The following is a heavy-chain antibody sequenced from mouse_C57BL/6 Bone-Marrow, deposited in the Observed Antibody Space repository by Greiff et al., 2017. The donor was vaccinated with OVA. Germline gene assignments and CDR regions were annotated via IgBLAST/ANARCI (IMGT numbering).Heavy chain of an antibody. CDR2: IYPGSGST. Sequence: QVHVKQPGAELVKPGASVKMSCKASGYTFTSYWITWVKQRPGQGLEWIGDIYPGSGSTNYNEKFKGKATLTVDTSSSTAYMQLSSLTSEDSAVYYCAKYYGSSPFAYWGQGTLVTVSA. V-gene: IGHV1-55*01. CDR3: AKYYGSSPFAY. CDR1: GYTFTSYW. J-gene: IGHJ3*01. D-gene: IGHD1-1*01.